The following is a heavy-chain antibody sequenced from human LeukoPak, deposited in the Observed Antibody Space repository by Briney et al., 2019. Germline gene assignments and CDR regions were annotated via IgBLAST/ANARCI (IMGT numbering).Heavy chain of an antibody. Sequence: ASVKVSCKASGFTFTSSAMQWVRQARGQRLEWIGWIVVGSGNTNYAQKFQERVTITRDMSTSTAYMELSSLRSEDTAVYYCAAGAGSGWNYFDYWGQGTLVTVSS. CDR2: IVVGSGNT. CDR1: GFTFTSSA. J-gene: IGHJ4*02. CDR3: AAGAGSGWNYFDY. D-gene: IGHD6-19*01. V-gene: IGHV1-58*02.